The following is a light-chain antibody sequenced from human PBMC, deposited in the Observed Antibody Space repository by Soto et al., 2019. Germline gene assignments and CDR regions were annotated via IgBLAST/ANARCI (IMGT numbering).Light chain of an antibody. J-gene: IGLJ3*02. CDR2: DVS. CDR3: SSYTSSSTSWV. Sequence: QSALTQPASLSGSPGQSITISCTGTSSDVGAYNYVSWYQQHPGKAPKLMIYDVSNRPSGVSNRFSGSKSGNTASLTISGLQAEDEADYYCSSYTSSSTSWVFGGGTKLTVL. V-gene: IGLV2-14*01. CDR1: SSDVGAYNY.